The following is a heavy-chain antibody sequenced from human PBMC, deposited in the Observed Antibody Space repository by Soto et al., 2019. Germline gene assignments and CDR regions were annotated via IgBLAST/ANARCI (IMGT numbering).Heavy chain of an antibody. J-gene: IGHJ3*02. Sequence: PSETLSLTCAVYGGSFSGYYWSWIRQPPGKGLEWIGEINHSGSTNYNPSLKSRVTISVDTSKNQFSLKLSSVTAADTAVYYCARGEGGKGYCSGGSCYPNDAFDIWGQGTMVTVSS. V-gene: IGHV4-34*01. CDR1: GGSFSGYY. CDR2: INHSGST. CDR3: ARGEGGKGYCSGGSCYPNDAFDI. D-gene: IGHD2-15*01.